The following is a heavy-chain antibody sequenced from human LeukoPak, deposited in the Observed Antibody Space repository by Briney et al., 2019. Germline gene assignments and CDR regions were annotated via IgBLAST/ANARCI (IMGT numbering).Heavy chain of an antibody. CDR1: GYTFTSCD. CDR2: MNPNSGKT. D-gene: IGHD3-10*01. CDR3: ARGGGFSFGAQSYYQLSL. V-gene: IGHV1-8*01. J-gene: IGHJ4*02. Sequence: AAVKVSCKASGYTFTSCDIHWVRQDPGRGLDYLGWMNPNSGKTGYTQKFQGRFSMTRDTSISTAYLELNSLTSEDTAVYYCARGGGFSFGAQSYYQLSLWGQGTLVTVSS.